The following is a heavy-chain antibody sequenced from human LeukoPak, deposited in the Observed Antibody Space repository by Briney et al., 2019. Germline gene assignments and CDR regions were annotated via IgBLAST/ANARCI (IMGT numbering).Heavy chain of an antibody. V-gene: IGHV4-34*01. CDR1: GGSFSHYY. J-gene: IGHJ4*02. CDR2: IHPSGDT. Sequence: TPSETLSLTCGVHGGSFSHYYRSWIRQSPGKGLEWIGEIHPSGDTNYNPSFKSRVTISVDTSKNQFSLRLTSVTAADTAVYYCARGEDRYKQGYWGQGTLVTVSS. CDR3: ARGEDRYKQGY. D-gene: IGHD5-24*01.